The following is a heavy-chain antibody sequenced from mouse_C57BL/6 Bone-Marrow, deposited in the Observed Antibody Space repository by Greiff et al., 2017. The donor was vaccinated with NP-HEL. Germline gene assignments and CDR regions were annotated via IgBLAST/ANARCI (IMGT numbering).Heavy chain of an antibody. CDR3: AREGITVEAPNYAMDY. V-gene: IGHV1-7*01. Sequence: QVQLKQSGAELAKPGASVKLSCKASGYTFTSYWMHWVKQRPGQGLEWIGYINPSSGYTKYNQKFKDKATLTADKSSTTAYMQLSSLTSEASAVYDGAREGITVEAPNYAMDYGGRGTAVTVSA. J-gene: IGHJ4*01. CDR2: INPSSGYT. CDR1: GYTFTSYW. D-gene: IGHD2-4*01.